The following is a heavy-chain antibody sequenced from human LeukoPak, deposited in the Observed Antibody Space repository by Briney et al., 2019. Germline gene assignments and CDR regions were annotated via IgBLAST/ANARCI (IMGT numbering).Heavy chain of an antibody. Sequence: GGSLRLSCAASGFTFSSYEMNWVRQAPGKGLEWVGRIKSKTDGGTTDYAAPVKGRFTISRDDSKNTLYLQMNSLKTEDTAVYYCTTVGVVVPAATGDYWGQGTLVTVSS. V-gene: IGHV3-15*01. CDR2: IKSKTDGGTT. CDR1: GFTFSSYE. J-gene: IGHJ4*02. CDR3: TTVGVVVPAATGDY. D-gene: IGHD2-2*01.